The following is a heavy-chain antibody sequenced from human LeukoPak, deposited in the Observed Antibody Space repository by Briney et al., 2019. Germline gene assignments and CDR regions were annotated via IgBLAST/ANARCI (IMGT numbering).Heavy chain of an antibody. CDR3: ANYGDYQYFDY. D-gene: IGHD4-17*01. J-gene: IGHJ4*02. CDR1: GFTSINYG. CDR2: TSYDGTNK. V-gene: IGHV3-30*18. Sequence: GRSLRLSCAASGFTSINYGIHWVRQAPGKGLEWVAVTSYDGTNKYYADSVKGRFTISRDNSKNTLYLQMNSLKTDDTAVYYCANYGDYQYFDYWGQGTPVTVSS.